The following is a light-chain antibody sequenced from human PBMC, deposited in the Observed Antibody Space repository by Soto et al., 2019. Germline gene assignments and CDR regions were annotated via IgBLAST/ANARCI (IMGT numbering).Light chain of an antibody. CDR2: DVS. J-gene: IGLJ2*01. CDR1: SGDVGGYNY. V-gene: IGLV2-14*01. Sequence: QSALTQPASVSGSPGQSITISCTGTSGDVGGYNYVSWYRQHPGKAPKLMIYDVSNRPSGVSNRFSGSKSGNTASLTISGLQAEDEADYYCSSYTSSSTLFGGGTKLTVL. CDR3: SSYTSSSTL.